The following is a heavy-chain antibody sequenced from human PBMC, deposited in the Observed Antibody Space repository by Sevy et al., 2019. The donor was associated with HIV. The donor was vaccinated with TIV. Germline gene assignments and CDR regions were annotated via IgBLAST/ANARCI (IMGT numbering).Heavy chain of an antibody. CDR2: LSASGGTT. D-gene: IGHD4-17*01. Sequence: GGSLRLSCAASGFPFSSYVMSWVRQAPGKGLEWVSGLSASGGTTYYAESGKGRFTISQDNSKNTLYLQMKSLRAEDTAVYYCAKDSYGGYGGGVFDYWGQGTLVTVSS. V-gene: IGHV3-23*01. CDR1: GFPFSSYV. CDR3: AKDSYGGYGGGVFDY. J-gene: IGHJ4*02.